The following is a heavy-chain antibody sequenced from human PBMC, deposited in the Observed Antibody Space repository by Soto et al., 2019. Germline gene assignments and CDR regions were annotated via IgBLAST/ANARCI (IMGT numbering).Heavy chain of an antibody. CDR2: TYPGDFDR. Sequence: GESLKISCKGSGYKFIDYWIGWVRQVPGKGLEWMGGTYPGDFDRKYSPSFQGQVTISADKSITTAYLQWSSLKASDTAIYYCARSYGGEYYDSRSYYYAYWGQGTLVTVSS. J-gene: IGHJ4*02. V-gene: IGHV5-51*01. D-gene: IGHD3-22*01. CDR3: ARSYGGEYYDSRSYYYAY. CDR1: GYKFIDYW.